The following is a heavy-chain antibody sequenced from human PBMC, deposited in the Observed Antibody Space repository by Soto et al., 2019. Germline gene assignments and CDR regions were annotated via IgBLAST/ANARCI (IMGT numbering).Heavy chain of an antibody. CDR3: AAYCSGGSCSNYYYYYGMDV. CDR2: ISGSGGST. D-gene: IGHD2-15*01. Sequence: GGSLRLSCAASGFTFSSYAMSWVRQAPGKGLEWVSAISGSGGSTYYADSVKGRFTISRDNSKNTLYLQMNSLRAEDTAVYYCAAYCSGGSCSNYYYYYGMDVWGQGTTVTVSS. V-gene: IGHV3-23*01. J-gene: IGHJ6*02. CDR1: GFTFSSYA.